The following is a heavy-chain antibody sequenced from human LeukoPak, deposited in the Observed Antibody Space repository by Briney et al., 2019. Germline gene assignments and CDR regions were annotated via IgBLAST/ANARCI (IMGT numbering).Heavy chain of an antibody. CDR3: ARRRLRAWFDY. CDR2: INHSGST. V-gene: IGHV4-34*01. J-gene: IGHJ4*02. CDR1: GGSFSGYY. Sequence: PAETLSLTCAVYGGSFSGYYWSWIRQPPGKGLEWIGEINHSGSTNYDPSLKSRVTISVDTSNNQFSLKLSSVTAADTAVYYCARRRLRAWFDYWGQGTLVTVSS.